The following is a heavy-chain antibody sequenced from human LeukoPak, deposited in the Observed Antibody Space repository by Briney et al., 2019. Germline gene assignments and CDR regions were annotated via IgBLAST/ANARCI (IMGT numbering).Heavy chain of an antibody. J-gene: IGHJ4*02. CDR2: IGTAGDT. CDR3: ARVAKERVGGVYYFDY. D-gene: IGHD1-1*01. V-gene: IGHV3-13*01. Sequence: GGSLRLSCAASGFTFGDYDMHWVRQATGKGMEWVSAIGTAGDTYYRGSVKGRFTISRENAKNSLYLQMNSLRAGDTAVYYCARVAKERVGGVYYFDYWGQGTLVTVSS. CDR1: GFTFGDYD.